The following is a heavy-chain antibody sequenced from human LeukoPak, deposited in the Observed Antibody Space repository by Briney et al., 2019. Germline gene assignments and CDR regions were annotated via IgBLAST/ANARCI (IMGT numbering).Heavy chain of an antibody. CDR1: GFTVSSNY. CDR2: IYSGGST. D-gene: IGHD3-22*01. CDR3: ARDDSSGSDVNDAFDI. V-gene: IGHV3-66*02. J-gene: IGHJ3*02. Sequence: GGSLRLSCAASGFTVSSNYMSWVRQAPGKGLEWVSVIYSGGSTYYAASVKGRFTISRDNSKNTLYLRMNSLRAEDTAVYYCARDDSSGSDVNDAFDIWSQGTMVTVSS.